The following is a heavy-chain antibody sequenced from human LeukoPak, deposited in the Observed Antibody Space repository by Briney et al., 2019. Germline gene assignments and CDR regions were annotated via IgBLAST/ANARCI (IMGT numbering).Heavy chain of an antibody. CDR3: ARVGPLYYDSSGYPIYYDYMDV. CDR1: GGSISSYY. J-gene: IGHJ6*03. Sequence: SETLSLTCTVSGGSISSYYWSWIRQPPGKGLEWIGYIYYSGSTNYNPSLKSRVTISVDTFKNQFSLKLSSVTAADTAVYYCARVGPLYYDSSGYPIYYDYMDVWGKGTTATVSS. D-gene: IGHD3-22*01. CDR2: IYYSGST. V-gene: IGHV4-59*01.